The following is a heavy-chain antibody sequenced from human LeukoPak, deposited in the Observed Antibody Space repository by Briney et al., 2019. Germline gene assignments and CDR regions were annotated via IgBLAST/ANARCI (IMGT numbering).Heavy chain of an antibody. V-gene: IGHV5-51*01. CDR2: IYPGDSDT. CDR1: GYSFTSYW. J-gene: IGHJ6*03. D-gene: IGHD3-16*01. Sequence: GESLKISCKGSGYSFTSYWIGWVRQMPGKGLEWMGIIYPGDSDTRYSPSFQGQVTISADKSISTAYLQWSSLKASDTAMYYCARLPRPYVHYYYYMDVWGKGTTVTVSS. CDR3: ARLPRPYVHYYYYMDV.